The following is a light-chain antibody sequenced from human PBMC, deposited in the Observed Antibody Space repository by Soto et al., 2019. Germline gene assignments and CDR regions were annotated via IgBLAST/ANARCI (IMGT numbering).Light chain of an antibody. V-gene: IGKV1-39*01. Sequence: DIQMTQSPSSLSASVGDRVTISCRASQTISTSLNWYQQKQGTAPRLLIYRASSVKSGVPPRFSGSGSGRDFTLTISSLRPEDIATYFCQQSYNSPPWTFGQGTKVEVK. CDR1: QTISTS. CDR2: RAS. J-gene: IGKJ1*01. CDR3: QQSYNSPPWT.